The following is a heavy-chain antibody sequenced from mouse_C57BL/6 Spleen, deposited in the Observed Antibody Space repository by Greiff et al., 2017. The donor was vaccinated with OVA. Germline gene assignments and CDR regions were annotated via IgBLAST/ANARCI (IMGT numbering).Heavy chain of an antibody. J-gene: IGHJ3*01. Sequence: QVQLQQSGAELVRPGASVTLSCKASGYTFTDYEMHWVKQTPVHGLEWIGAIDPETGGTAYNQKFKGKAILTADKSSSTAYMELRSLTSEDSAVYYCTRGSYYGEGFAYWGQGTLVTVSA. CDR2: IDPETGGT. CDR3: TRGSYYGEGFAY. D-gene: IGHD1-1*01. V-gene: IGHV1-15*01. CDR1: GYTFTDYE.